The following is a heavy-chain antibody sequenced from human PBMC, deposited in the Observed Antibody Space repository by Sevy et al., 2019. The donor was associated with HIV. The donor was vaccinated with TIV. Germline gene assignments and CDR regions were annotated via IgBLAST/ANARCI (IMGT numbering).Heavy chain of an antibody. D-gene: IGHD2-8*01. CDR3: TRNGGAFDNGFDP. J-gene: IGHJ5*02. V-gene: IGHV3-7*01. CDR2: MKEDGSDK. CDR1: GFTFSVYW. Sequence: GGSLRLSCAASGFTFSVYWMTWFRQAPGKGLEWVATMKEDGSDKDYVDSVKGRFTISRDNAKNSLNLQMNSLRAEDTAVYYCTRNGGAFDNGFDPWGQGTLVTVSS.